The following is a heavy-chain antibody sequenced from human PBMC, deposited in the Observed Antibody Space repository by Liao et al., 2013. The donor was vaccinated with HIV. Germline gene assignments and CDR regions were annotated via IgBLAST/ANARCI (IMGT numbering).Heavy chain of an antibody. CDR1: GGSISSYQ. D-gene: IGHD3-10*01. CDR3: ARGGVSLDY. V-gene: IGHV4-59*12. J-gene: IGHJ4*02. Sequence: QVQLQESGPGLVKPSETLSLTCTVSGGSISSYQWTWIRQPPGKGLEWIGHVYYSGSTNYNSSLKSRVTISADTSKNQFSLKVTYVTAADTAIYFCARGGVSLDYWGQGTLVTVSS. CDR2: VYYSGST.